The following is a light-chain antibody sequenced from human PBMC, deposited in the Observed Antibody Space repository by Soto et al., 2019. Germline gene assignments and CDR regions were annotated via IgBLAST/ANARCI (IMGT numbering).Light chain of an antibody. CDR2: GAS. J-gene: IGKJ1*01. Sequence: EIVMTQSPATVPVSPGERVTLSCRAIQSVSIDLAWYQQKPCQAPRLLIYGASARATDIPPSFTGSGSGTEFTLTISSLQSEDIAVYYCQQYNKWPQTFGQGTKVEIK. V-gene: IGKV3-15*01. CDR3: QQYNKWPQT. CDR1: QSVSID.